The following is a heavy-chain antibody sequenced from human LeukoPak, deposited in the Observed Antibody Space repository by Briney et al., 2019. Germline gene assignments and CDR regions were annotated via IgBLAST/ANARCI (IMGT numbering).Heavy chain of an antibody. J-gene: IGHJ6*02. D-gene: IGHD4-11*01. V-gene: IGHV1-18*01. CDR2: ISAYNGNT. CDR1: GYTFTSYG. Sequence: GASVKVSCKASGYTFTSYGISWVRQAPGQGLEWMGWISAYNGNTSYAQKLQGRVTMTTDTSTSTAYMELRSLRSDDTAVYYCARERIDYSNYFYYYYYYGMDVWGQGTTVTVSS. CDR3: ARERIDYSNYFYYYYYYGMDV.